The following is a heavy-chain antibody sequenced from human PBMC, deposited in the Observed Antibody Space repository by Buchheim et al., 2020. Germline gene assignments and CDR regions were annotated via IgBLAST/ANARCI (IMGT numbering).Heavy chain of an antibody. D-gene: IGHD2-2*01. CDR3: AREVWDIVVVPAAKYYGMDV. V-gene: IGHV1-46*03. Sequence: QVQLVQSGAEVKKPGASVKVSCKASGYTFTSYYMHWVRQAPGQGLEWMGIINPSGGSTSYAQKFQGRVTMTRDTSTSTVYMELSSLRSEDTAVYYCAREVWDIVVVPAAKYYGMDVWGQGTT. CDR2: INPSGGST. CDR1: GYTFTSYY. J-gene: IGHJ6*02.